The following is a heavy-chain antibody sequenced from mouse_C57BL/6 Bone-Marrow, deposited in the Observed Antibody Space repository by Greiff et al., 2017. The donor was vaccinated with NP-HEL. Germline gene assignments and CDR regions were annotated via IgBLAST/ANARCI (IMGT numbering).Heavy chain of an antibody. V-gene: IGHV1-55*01. CDR2: IYPGSGST. CDR3: ARIYDGYYVGYFDY. Sequence: QVQLQQPGAELVKPGASVKMSCKASGYTFTSYWITWVKQRPGQGLEWIGDIYPGSGSTNYNEKFKSKATLTVDTSSSTAYMQLSSLTSEDSAVYYCARIYDGYYVGYFDYWGQGTTLTVSS. CDR1: GYTFTSYW. J-gene: IGHJ2*01. D-gene: IGHD2-3*01.